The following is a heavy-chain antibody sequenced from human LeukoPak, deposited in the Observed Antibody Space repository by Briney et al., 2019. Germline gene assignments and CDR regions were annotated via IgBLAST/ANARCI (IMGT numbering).Heavy chain of an antibody. CDR2: ISSSINI. CDR1: AFTFSSYT. Sequence: GGSLRLSCAASAFTFSSYTMNWVRQAPGKGLEWVSSISSSINIHYADALKDRCTVSRDNAKNSPYLQMNSLRGEDTAVHYCARPDFSYRNSAGYMDVWGKGTTVTVSS. CDR3: ARPDFSYRNSAGYMDV. D-gene: IGHD4-11*01. J-gene: IGHJ6*03. V-gene: IGHV3-21*03.